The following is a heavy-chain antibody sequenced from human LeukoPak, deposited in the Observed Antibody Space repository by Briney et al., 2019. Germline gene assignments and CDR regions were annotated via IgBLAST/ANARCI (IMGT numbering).Heavy chain of an antibody. CDR3: ARGAAVYGMDV. Sequence: ASVKVSCKASGYTFTSYDINWVRQATGQGLEWMGWMNPNSGNTGYAQKFQGRVTMTKNTSISTAYMELSTLRSDDTAIYYCARGAAVYGMDVWGQGTTVTVSS. J-gene: IGHJ6*02. D-gene: IGHD6-19*01. V-gene: IGHV1-8*01. CDR2: MNPNSGNT. CDR1: GYTFTSYD.